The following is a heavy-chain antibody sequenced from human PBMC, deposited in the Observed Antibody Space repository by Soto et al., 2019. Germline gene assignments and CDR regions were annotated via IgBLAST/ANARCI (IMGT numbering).Heavy chain of an antibody. CDR3: ARGHCSSTSCLHYYYYMDV. CDR1: GFTFSSYD. Sequence: EVQLVESGGGLVQPGGSLRLSCAASGFTFSSYDMHWVRQATGKGLEWVSAIGTAGDTYYPSSVKGRFTISRENAKNSLYLQMNSLRAGDTAVYYCARGHCSSTSCLHYYYYMDVWGKGTTVTVSS. V-gene: IGHV3-13*01. D-gene: IGHD2-2*01. CDR2: IGTAGDT. J-gene: IGHJ6*03.